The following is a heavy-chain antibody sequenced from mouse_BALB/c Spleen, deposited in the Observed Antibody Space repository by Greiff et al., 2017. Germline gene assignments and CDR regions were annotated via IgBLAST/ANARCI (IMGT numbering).Heavy chain of an antibody. D-gene: IGHD1-1*01. V-gene: IGHV7-3*02. CDR2: IRNKANGYTT. CDR1: GFTFTDYY. J-gene: IGHJ4*01. Sequence: EVKVVESGGGLVQPGGSLRLSCATSGFTFTDYYMSWVRQPPGKALEWLGFIRNKANGYTTEYSASVKGRFTISRDNSQSILYLQMNTLRAEDSATYYCARVLRGDAMDYWGQGTSVTVSS. CDR3: ARVLRGDAMDY.